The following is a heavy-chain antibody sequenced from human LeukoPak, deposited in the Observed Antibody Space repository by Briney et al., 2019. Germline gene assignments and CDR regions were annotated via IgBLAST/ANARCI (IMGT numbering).Heavy chain of an antibody. J-gene: IGHJ4*02. CDR2: ISSSSSTI. V-gene: IGHV3-48*01. D-gene: IGHD3-10*01. Sequence: GGSLRLSCAASGFTFSSYSMNWVRQAPGKGLEWVSYISSSSSTIYYADSVKGRFTISRDNAKHSLYLQMNSLRAEDTAVYYCARDLRGSGSYLDYWGQGTLVTVSS. CDR3: ARDLRGSGSYLDY. CDR1: GFTFSSYS.